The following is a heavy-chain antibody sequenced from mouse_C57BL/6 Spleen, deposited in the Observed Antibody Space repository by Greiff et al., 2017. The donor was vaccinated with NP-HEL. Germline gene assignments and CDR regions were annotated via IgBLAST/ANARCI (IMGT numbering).Heavy chain of an antibody. V-gene: IGHV1-22*01. CDR3: ARHPLITTVVAPPWFAY. Sequence: EVQLQQSGPELVKPGASVKMSCKASGYTFTDYNMHWVKQSHGKSLEWIGYINPNNGGTSYNQKFKGKATLTVNKSSSTAYMELRSLTSEDSAVYYCARHPLITTVVAPPWFAYWGQGTLVTVSA. J-gene: IGHJ3*01. D-gene: IGHD1-1*01. CDR2: INPNNGGT. CDR1: GYTFTDYN.